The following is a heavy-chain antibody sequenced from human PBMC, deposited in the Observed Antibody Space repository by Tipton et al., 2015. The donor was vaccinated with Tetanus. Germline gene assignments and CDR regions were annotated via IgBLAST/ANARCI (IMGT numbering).Heavy chain of an antibody. CDR3: ASPYGDYVWYFDL. J-gene: IGHJ2*01. Sequence: TLSLICTVSGGSISSSSYYWGWIRQPPGKGLEWIGSIYYSGSTYYNPSLKSRVTISVDTSKNQFSLKLSSVTAADTAVYYCASPYGDYVWYFDLWGRGTLVTVSS. V-gene: IGHV4-39*01. CDR1: GGSISSSSYY. CDR2: IYYSGST. D-gene: IGHD4-17*01.